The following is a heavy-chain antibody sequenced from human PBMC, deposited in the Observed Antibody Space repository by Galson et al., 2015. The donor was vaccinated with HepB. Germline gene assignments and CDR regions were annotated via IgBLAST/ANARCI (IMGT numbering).Heavy chain of an antibody. CDR3: ARTYYYDSSGYYYVWFDP. J-gene: IGHJ5*02. CDR1: GFTFSDYY. Sequence: SLRLSCAASGFTFSDYYMSWIRQAPGKGLEWVSYISSSSSYTNYADSVKGRFTISRDNAKNSLYLQMNSLRAEDTAVYYCARTYYYDSSGYYYVWFDPWGQGTLVTVSS. V-gene: IGHV3-11*03. CDR2: ISSSSSYT. D-gene: IGHD3-22*01.